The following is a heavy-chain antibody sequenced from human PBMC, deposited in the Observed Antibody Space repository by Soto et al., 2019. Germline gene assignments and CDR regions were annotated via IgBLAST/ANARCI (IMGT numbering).Heavy chain of an antibody. D-gene: IGHD3-10*01. Sequence: EEQLVESGGGLVKPGGSLRLSCVASGFTFSSYSMNWVRQAPGKGLEWVSYISSSGAYIYHADSVKGRFTISRDNAKNSLFLQMDSLRDEDTAVYYCTRDIPTYYGSKIIVHWGQGTLLTVAS. CDR3: TRDIPTYYGSKIIVH. J-gene: IGHJ4*02. CDR1: GFTFSSYS. CDR2: ISSSGAYI. V-gene: IGHV3-21*01.